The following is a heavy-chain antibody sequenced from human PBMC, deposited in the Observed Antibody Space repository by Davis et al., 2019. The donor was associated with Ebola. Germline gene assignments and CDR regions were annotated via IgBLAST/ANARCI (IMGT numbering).Heavy chain of an antibody. J-gene: IGHJ4*02. D-gene: IGHD3-16*02. Sequence: SQTLSLTCAVYGGSFSGYYWSWIRQPPGKGLEWIGEINHSGSTNYNPSLKSRVTISVDTSNNQFSLKLSSVNAADTAVYYCARGGSYRPYYFDYWGQGTLVTVSS. CDR3: ARGGSYRPYYFDY. V-gene: IGHV4-34*01. CDR1: GGSFSGYY. CDR2: INHSGST.